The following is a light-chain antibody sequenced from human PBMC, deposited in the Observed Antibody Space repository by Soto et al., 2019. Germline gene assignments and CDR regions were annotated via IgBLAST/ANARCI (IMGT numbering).Light chain of an antibody. CDR3: SSYTRSSPVV. CDR2: AVS. Sequence: QSALTQPASVSGSPGQSITISCTGTSSDVGGYNYVSWYQQHPGKAPKLMIDAVSNRPSGVSNLFSGYRSGNTASLTISGLQAEDEADYYCSSYTRSSPVVFGGGTKVTVL. J-gene: IGLJ2*01. V-gene: IGLV2-14*01. CDR1: SSDVGGYNY.